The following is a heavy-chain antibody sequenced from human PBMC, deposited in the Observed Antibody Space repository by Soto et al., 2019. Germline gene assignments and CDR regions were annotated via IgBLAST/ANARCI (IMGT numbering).Heavy chain of an antibody. D-gene: IGHD6-13*01. J-gene: IGHJ6*03. CDR1: GFTFSSYA. CDR2: ITYDGSNK. V-gene: IGHV3-30-3*01. Sequence: PGGSLRLSCAASGFTFSSYAMHWVRQAPGKGLEWVAVITYDGSNKYYADSVKGRFTISRDNSKNTLYLQMNSLRAEDTAVYYCARDPIDSSWSPTAYYYYYYMGVWGKGTTVTVSS. CDR3: ARDPIDSSWSPTAYYYYYYMGV.